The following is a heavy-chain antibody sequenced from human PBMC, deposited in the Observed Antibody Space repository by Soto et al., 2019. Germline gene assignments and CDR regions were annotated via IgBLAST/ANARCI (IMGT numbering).Heavy chain of an antibody. CDR1: GYTFTSYD. D-gene: IGHD3-22*01. J-gene: IGHJ4*02. V-gene: IGHV1-8*01. Sequence: ASVKVSCKASGYTFTSYDINWVRQATGQGLEWMGWMNPNSGNTSYAQKFQGRVTMTRNTSMSTAYMELSSLRSEDTAVYYCARGAYYYDSSGYPRSGFDYWGQGTLVTVSS. CDR2: MNPNSGNT. CDR3: ARGAYYYDSSGYPRSGFDY.